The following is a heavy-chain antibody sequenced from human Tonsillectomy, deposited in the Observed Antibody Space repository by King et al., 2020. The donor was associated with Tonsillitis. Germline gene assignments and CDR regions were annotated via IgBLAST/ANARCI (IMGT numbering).Heavy chain of an antibody. J-gene: IGHJ3*02. CDR2: IRSTGYGGTT. CDR3: ARDEAVRNAFDI. Sequence: PLVPSVGCLVPPGRSLILSCPGSGFTFDDYDMSWFRQAPGKGLEWVAFIRSTGYGGTTQSAASVKGRFTISRDDSKTIAYLQMNSLKTEDTAVYYCARDEAVRNAFDIWGQGTMVTVSS. CDR1: GFTFDDYD. V-gene: IGHV3-49*03. D-gene: IGHD2-8*01.